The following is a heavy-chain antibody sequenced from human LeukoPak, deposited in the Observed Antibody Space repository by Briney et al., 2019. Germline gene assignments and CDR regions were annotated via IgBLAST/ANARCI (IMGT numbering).Heavy chain of an antibody. V-gene: IGHV3-48*03. Sequence: GGSLRLSCAASGFTFSSYEMNWVRQAPGKGPEWVSYISSSGSTIYYADSVKGRFTISRDNSKNSLYLQMNSLRAEDTALYYCARQFNDYLLGGWYFDLWGRGTLVTVSS. J-gene: IGHJ2*01. CDR3: ARQFNDYLLGGWYFDL. CDR2: ISSSGSTI. CDR1: GFTFSSYE. D-gene: IGHD4-11*01.